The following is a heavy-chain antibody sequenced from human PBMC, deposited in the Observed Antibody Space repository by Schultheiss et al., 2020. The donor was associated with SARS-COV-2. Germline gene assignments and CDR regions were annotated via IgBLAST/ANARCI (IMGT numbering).Heavy chain of an antibody. D-gene: IGHD5-12*01. CDR1: GFPFNNHW. CDR2: IKPDGTYT. V-gene: IGHV3-74*01. CDR3: ARRVATGPAPFDS. Sequence: GESLKISCVASGFPFNNHWMHWVRQAPGEGLVWVSEIKPDGTYTGHADTLKGRFTISRDNAKNTLYLQMNSLRAEDSAVYYCARRVATGPAPFDSWGQGTLVTVSS. J-gene: IGHJ4*02.